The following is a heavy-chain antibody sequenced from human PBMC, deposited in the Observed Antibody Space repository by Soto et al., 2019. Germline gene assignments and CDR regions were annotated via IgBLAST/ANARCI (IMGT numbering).Heavy chain of an antibody. D-gene: IGHD3-3*01. J-gene: IGHJ6*02. CDR3: ARDRYSDFGVCSLQKADYYHDLKAV. V-gene: IGHV1-18*01. CDR2: ISAYNGNT. CDR1: GYTFTSYG. Sequence: ASVKVSCKASGYTFTSYGISWVRQAPGQGLEWMGWISAYNGNTNYAQKLQGRVTMTTDTSTSTAYMELRSLRSDDTAVYYCARDRYSDFGVCSLQKADYYHDLKAVWAQGSTVIVSS.